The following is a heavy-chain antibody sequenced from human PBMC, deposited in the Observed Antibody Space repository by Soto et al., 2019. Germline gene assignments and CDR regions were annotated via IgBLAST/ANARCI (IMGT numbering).Heavy chain of an antibody. CDR3: ARDTGYCSGGSCYSDSAFDY. J-gene: IGHJ4*02. CDR2: ISAYNGNT. V-gene: IGHV1-18*01. D-gene: IGHD2-15*01. Sequence: ASVKVSCKASGYTFTSYGISWVRQAPGQGLEWMGWISAYNGNTNYAQKLQGRVTMTTDTSTSTAYMELRSLRSDDTAVYYCARDTGYCSGGSCYSDSAFDYWGRGTLVTVSS. CDR1: GYTFTSYG.